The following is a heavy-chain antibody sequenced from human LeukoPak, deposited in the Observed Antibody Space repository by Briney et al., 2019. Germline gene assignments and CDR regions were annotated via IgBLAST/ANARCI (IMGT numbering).Heavy chain of an antibody. D-gene: IGHD6-19*01. V-gene: IGHV4-39*07. J-gene: IGHJ6*03. Sequence: SETLSLTCTVSGGSISSSSYYWGWIRQPPGKGLEWIGSIYYSGSTYYNPSLKSRVTISVDTSKNQFSLKLSSVTAADTAVYYCARSRAVAGIPYYYYYYMDVWGKGTTVTVSS. CDR1: GGSISSSSYY. CDR3: ARSRAVAGIPYYYYYYMDV. CDR2: IYYSGST.